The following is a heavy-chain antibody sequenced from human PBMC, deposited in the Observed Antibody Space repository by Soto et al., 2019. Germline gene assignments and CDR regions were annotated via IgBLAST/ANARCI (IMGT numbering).Heavy chain of an antibody. CDR1: GDSVSSVTAT. CDR3: ARDGSGFHWYFDV. V-gene: IGHV6-1*01. Sequence: QVQLQQSGPGLVKPSQTLSLMCDISGDSVSSVTATWSWIRQSPSRGLEWLGRTYYRSKWYNDYAGSVKSRIVITPDTSKNLLTLQLNSVTPEDTAVYFCARDGSGFHWYFDVGGRGTLVTVSS. J-gene: IGHJ2*01. CDR2: TYYRSKWYN. D-gene: IGHD6-19*01.